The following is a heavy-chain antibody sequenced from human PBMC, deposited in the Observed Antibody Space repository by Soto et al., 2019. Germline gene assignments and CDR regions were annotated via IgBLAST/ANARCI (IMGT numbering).Heavy chain of an antibody. CDR2: IYYSGST. D-gene: IGHD4-17*01. CDR1: GGSISSGGYY. CDR3: ARQLLYGDYADAFDI. V-gene: IGHV4-31*03. Sequence: SETLSLTCTVSGGSISSGGYYWSWIRQHSGKGLEWIGYIYYSGSTYYNPSLKSRVTISVDTSKNQFSLKLSSVTAADTAVYYCARQLLYGDYADAFDIWGQGTMVTVSS. J-gene: IGHJ3*02.